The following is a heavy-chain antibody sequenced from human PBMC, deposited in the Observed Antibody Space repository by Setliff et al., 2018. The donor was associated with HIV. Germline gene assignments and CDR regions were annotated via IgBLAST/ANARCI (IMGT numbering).Heavy chain of an antibody. CDR2: MYYSGST. D-gene: IGHD5-12*01. CDR3: ARGHRWLQFRKNYFDY. Sequence: PSETLSLTCTVSGGSISSSSYYWGWVRQPPGKGLEWIGSMYYSGSTYYTPSLKSRITISLDTSKNQFSLKLSSVTAADTAVYYCARGHRWLQFRKNYFDYWGQGTLVTVSS. CDR1: GGSISSSSYY. J-gene: IGHJ4*02. V-gene: IGHV4-39*07.